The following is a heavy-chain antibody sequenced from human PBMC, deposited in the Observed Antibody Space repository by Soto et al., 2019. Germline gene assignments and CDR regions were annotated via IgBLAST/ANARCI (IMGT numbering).Heavy chain of an antibody. D-gene: IGHD3-10*01. CDR2: IKQDGSEE. CDR1: GFTFRSYW. Sequence: GGSLRLSCAASGFTFRSYWMSWVRQAPGKGLEWVANIKQDGSEEYYVDSVKGRFTISRDNAKNSLYLQMNSLRAEDTAVYYCARPRGRYFDYWGQGTLVTVSS. CDR3: ARPRGRYFDY. V-gene: IGHV3-7*01. J-gene: IGHJ4*02.